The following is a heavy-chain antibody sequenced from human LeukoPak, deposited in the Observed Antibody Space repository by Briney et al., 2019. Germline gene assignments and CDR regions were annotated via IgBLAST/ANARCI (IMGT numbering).Heavy chain of an antibody. J-gene: IGHJ6*02. Sequence: GASVKVSCKASGGTLNSYAISWVRQAPGQGLEWMGRIIPILGIANYAQKFQGRVTLTADKSTSTAYMDLSSLRSEDTAVYYCARDLPEEQQLDGGQFYGMDVWGQGTTVTVSS. V-gene: IGHV1-69*04. CDR1: GGTLNSYA. D-gene: IGHD6-13*01. CDR3: ARDLPEEQQLDGGQFYGMDV. CDR2: IIPILGIA.